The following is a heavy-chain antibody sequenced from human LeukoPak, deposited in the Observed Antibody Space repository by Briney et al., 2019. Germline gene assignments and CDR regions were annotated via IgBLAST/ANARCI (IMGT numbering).Heavy chain of an antibody. V-gene: IGHV3-66*01. D-gene: IGHD6-13*01. J-gene: IGHJ4*02. CDR3: ARVGYTDSWYSSPPFDY. CDR1: GFTFSSYA. Sequence: GGSLRLSCAASGFTFSSYAMSWVRQAPGKGLEWVSVIYRGDNTYYADSVKGRFTISRDTSKNTLYLQMNSLRAEDTALYYCARVGYTDSWYSSPPFDYWGQGTLVTVSS. CDR2: IYRGDNT.